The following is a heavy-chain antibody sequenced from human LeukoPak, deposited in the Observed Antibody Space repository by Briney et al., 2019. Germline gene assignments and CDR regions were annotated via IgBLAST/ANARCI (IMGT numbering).Heavy chain of an antibody. CDR1: GLTFRNYG. CDR3: ASGRGGRGGINYFDY. V-gene: IGHV3-33*01. J-gene: IGHJ4*02. Sequence: GRSLRLSCAVPGLTFRNYGMHWVRQAPGKGLEWVAIIYYDGSEKYYVDSVKGRFTISRDNSKNTLYLQMNSLRAEDTALYYCASGRGGRGGINYFDYWGQGTLVTVSS. CDR2: IYYDGSEK. D-gene: IGHD2-15*01.